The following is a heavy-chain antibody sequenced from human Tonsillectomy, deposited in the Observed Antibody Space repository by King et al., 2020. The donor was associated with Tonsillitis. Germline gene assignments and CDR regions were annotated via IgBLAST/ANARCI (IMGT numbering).Heavy chain of an antibody. Sequence: VQLVESGSELKNPGASVKVSCKASGYTFTSNAMSWVRQAPGQGLEWMGWLNTNTGNPTYAQGFTGRFVFSLDTSASTAYLQISGLKAEDTAVYYCARVGGWELLTWGQGTLVTVSS. V-gene: IGHV7-4-1*02. CDR3: ARVGGWELLT. CDR1: GYTFTSNA. CDR2: LNTNTGNP. J-gene: IGHJ4*02. D-gene: IGHD4-23*01.